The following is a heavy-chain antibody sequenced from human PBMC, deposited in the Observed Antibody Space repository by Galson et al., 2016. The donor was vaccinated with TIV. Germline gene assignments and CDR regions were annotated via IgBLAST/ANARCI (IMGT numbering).Heavy chain of an antibody. CDR1: GFTFSTYP. D-gene: IGHD2-21*02. V-gene: IGHV3-30-3*01. J-gene: IGHJ4*02. Sequence: SLRLSCAASGFTFSTYPMHWVRQAPAKGLEWVAVISYDGSNKYYADSVKGRFTISKDNSKNTLYLQMNSLKAEDTAVYYCVRAWAKSDSYWGQGTLVTVSS. CDR2: ISYDGSNK. CDR3: VRAWAKSDSY.